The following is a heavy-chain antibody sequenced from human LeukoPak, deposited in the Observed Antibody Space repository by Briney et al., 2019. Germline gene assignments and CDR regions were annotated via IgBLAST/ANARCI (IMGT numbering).Heavy chain of an antibody. CDR2: INSVGGAI. Sequence: GGSLRLSCAASGFSLDKHTMHWVRQAPGMGLEFVSSINSVGGAIFYASPVKGRFTISRDNSKNTLYLQMGSLRAEDMAVYYCARVGDGSSYDFWGQGTLLTVSS. D-gene: IGHD5-24*01. V-gene: IGHV3-64*01. J-gene: IGHJ4*02. CDR3: ARVGDGSSYDF. CDR1: GFSLDKHT.